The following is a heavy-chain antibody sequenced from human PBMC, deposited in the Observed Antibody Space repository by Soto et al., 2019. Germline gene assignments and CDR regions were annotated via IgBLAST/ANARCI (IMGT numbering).Heavy chain of an antibody. CDR2: IYYSGST. D-gene: IGHD3-22*01. V-gene: IGHV4-30-4*01. J-gene: IGHJ3*02. CDR3: ARVRLYESSGYLRPDSFDI. Sequence: QVQLQESGPGLVKPSQTLSLTCTVSGGSISSGAYYWSWIRQPPGKCLGWIGYIYYSGSTYYNPSHKSRVTISVDTSKNQLSLKLSSLSAADTAVYYCARVRLYESSGYLRPDSFDIWGQGTMVIVSS. CDR1: GGSISSGAYY.